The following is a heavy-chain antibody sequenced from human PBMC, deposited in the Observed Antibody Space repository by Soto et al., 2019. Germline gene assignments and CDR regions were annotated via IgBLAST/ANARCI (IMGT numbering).Heavy chain of an antibody. CDR1: GFTFSSYA. CDR3: AKDYYGSGTYGMDV. D-gene: IGHD3-10*01. V-gene: IGHV3-23*01. J-gene: IGHJ6*02. Sequence: GGSLRLSCAASGFTFSSYAMSWVRQDPGKGLEWVSAISGSGGSTYYADSVKGRFTISRDNSKNTLYLQMNSLRAEDTAVYYCAKDYYGSGTYGMDVWGQGTTVTVSS. CDR2: ISGSGGST.